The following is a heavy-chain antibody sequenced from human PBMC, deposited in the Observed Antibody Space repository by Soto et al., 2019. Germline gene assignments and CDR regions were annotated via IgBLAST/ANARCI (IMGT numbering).Heavy chain of an antibody. CDR2: IYYSGST. CDR1: GGSISSGDYY. Sequence: QVQLQESGPGLVKPSQTLSLTCTVSGGSISSGDYYWSWIRQPPGKGLEWIGYIYYSGSTYYNPYLKSRVTISVETSKNQFSLKLRSVTAADTAVYYGPRDHRGYSYGLIDYWGQGTLVTVSS. V-gene: IGHV4-30-4*01. CDR3: PRDHRGYSYGLIDY. J-gene: IGHJ4*02. D-gene: IGHD5-18*01.